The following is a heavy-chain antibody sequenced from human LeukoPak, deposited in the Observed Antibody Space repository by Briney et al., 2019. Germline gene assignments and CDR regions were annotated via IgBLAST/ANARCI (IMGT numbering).Heavy chain of an antibody. CDR1: KFTFSHFC. CDR2: IWHDGSSQ. CDR3: AKDAQRGFDYSNSLEK. Sequence: GGSLRLSCAASKFTFSHFCMHWVRQAPGKGLEWVAVIWHDGSSQYYADSVKGRFTVSRDNSQKMLYLQMNSLRPEDTAVYYCAKDAQRGFDYSNSLEKWGQGTLVTVSA. J-gene: IGHJ4*02. V-gene: IGHV3-33*03. D-gene: IGHD4-11*01.